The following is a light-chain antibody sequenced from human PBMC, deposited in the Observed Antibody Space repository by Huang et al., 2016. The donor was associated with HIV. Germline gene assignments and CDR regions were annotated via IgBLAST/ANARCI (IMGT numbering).Light chain of an antibody. J-gene: IGKJ1*01. V-gene: IGKV3-15*01. Sequence: EIVMTQSPATLSVSPGERATLPCRASQSFGSNLAWYQQKPGQAPRRLIYGASTRATGIPARFSGSGSGTEFTLTISSLQSEDFAVYYCQQYNNWPRTFGQGTKVEIK. CDR2: GAS. CDR1: QSFGSN. CDR3: QQYNNWPRT.